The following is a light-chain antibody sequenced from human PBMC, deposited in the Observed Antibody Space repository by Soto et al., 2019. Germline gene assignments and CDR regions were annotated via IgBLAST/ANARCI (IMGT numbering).Light chain of an antibody. CDR1: QGINSW. Sequence: DIQMTPSPSSVSASVGDRLTITCRASQGINSWLAWYQQKPGKAPKLLIYAASSLQRGVPSRFSGSGSGTDFSLTISSLQPEDSATYYCQHTNSFPYAFGQGTKLEIK. V-gene: IGKV1-12*01. CDR2: AAS. CDR3: QHTNSFPYA. J-gene: IGKJ2*01.